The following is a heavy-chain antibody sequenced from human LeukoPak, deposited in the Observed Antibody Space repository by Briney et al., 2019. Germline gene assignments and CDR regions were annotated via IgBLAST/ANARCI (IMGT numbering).Heavy chain of an antibody. D-gene: IGHD5-18*01. V-gene: IGHV3-48*03. Sequence: GGSLRLSCAASGFTFSSYEMNWVRQAPGKGLEWVSYISSSGSTIYYADSVKGRFTISRDNSKNTLYLQMNSLRAEDTAVYYCAREDTAMVSYAFDIRGQGTMVTVSS. CDR2: ISSSGSTI. CDR3: AREDTAMVSYAFDI. CDR1: GFTFSSYE. J-gene: IGHJ3*02.